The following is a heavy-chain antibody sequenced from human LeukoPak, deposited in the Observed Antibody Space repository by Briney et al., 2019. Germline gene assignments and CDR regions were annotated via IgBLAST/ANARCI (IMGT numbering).Heavy chain of an antibody. CDR2: IKSKTDGGTT. V-gene: IGHV3-15*01. J-gene: IGHJ4*02. D-gene: IGHD3-10*01. CDR3: TTAYYYGSGRPRVY. CDR1: GFTFSNAW. Sequence: PGGSLRLSCAASGFTFSNAWMSWVRQAPGKWLEWVGRIKSKTDGGTTDYAAPVKGRFTTSRDDSKNTLYLQMNSLKTEDTAVYYRTTAYYYGSGRPRVYWPQRTLVTVSS.